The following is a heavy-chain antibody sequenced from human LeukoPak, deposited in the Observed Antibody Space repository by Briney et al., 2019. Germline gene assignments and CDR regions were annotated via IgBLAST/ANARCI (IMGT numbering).Heavy chain of an antibody. CDR3: ARDIDP. Sequence: GASVKVSCKASGYTFTTYYIHWVRQAPGQGLDWMGWIDRNSGGTKSEPKFQGRVTMTRDTSISTAYLELSRLTSEDTAVYYCARDIDPWGQGTLVTVSS. CDR2: IDRNSGGT. J-gene: IGHJ5*02. V-gene: IGHV1-2*02. CDR1: GYTFTTYY.